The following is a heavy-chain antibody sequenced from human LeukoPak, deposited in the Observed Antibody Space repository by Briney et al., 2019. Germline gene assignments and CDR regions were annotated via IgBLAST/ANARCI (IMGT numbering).Heavy chain of an antibody. J-gene: IGHJ4*02. D-gene: IGHD6-13*01. CDR3: ARVSLSSSTYYFDY. CDR1: GGSISSGGYS. V-gene: IGHV4-30-2*01. Sequence: SQTLSLTCAVSGGSISSGGYSWSWIRQPPGKGLEWIGYIYHSGSTYYNPSLKSRVTISVDRSKNQFSLKLSSVTAADTAVYCCARVSLSSSTYYFDYWGQGTLVTVSS. CDR2: IYHSGST.